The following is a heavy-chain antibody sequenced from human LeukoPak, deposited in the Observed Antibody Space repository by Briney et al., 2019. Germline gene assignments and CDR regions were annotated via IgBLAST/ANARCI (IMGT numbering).Heavy chain of an antibody. D-gene: IGHD1-20*01. CDR2: ISSSSRYI. CDR3: VRDNWFTPFFFDY. Sequence: GGSLRLSCAASKFTFKTYNMNWVRQAPGKGLEWVSSISSSSRYISYADSVKGRFTISRDNSKNTLYLQMNSLRADDTAVYYCVRDNWFTPFFFDYWGQGTLVSVSS. CDR1: KFTFKTYN. V-gene: IGHV3-21*01. J-gene: IGHJ4*02.